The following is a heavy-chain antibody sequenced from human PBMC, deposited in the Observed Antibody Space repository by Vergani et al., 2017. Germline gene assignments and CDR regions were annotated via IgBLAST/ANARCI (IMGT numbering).Heavy chain of an antibody. CDR1: GFTFSSYE. D-gene: IGHD3-3*01. CDR3: ASTPKLNTIFGVVVDY. CDR2: ISSSGSTI. J-gene: IGHJ4*02. Sequence: EVQLVESGGGLVQPGGSLRLSCAASGFTFSSYEMNWVRQAPGKGLEWVSYISSSGSTIYYADSVKGRFTISRDNAKNSLYLQMNSLRAEDTAVYYCASTPKLNTIFGVVVDYWGQGTLVTVSS. V-gene: IGHV3-48*03.